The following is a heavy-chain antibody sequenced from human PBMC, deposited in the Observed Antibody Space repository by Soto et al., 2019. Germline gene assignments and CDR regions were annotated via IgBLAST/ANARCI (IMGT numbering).Heavy chain of an antibody. V-gene: IGHV4-59*02. CDR2: IYYSGST. J-gene: IGHJ4*02. CDR3: ARAGYGGYYFDY. CDR1: GGSVSSDS. D-gene: IGHD4-17*01. Sequence: SEALSLTCTVSGGSVSSDSWSWIRQPPGKGLEWIGDIYYSGSTNYNPSLKSRVTISVDTSKNQYSLKLSSVTAADTAVYYCARAGYGGYYFDYWGQGTLVTVSS.